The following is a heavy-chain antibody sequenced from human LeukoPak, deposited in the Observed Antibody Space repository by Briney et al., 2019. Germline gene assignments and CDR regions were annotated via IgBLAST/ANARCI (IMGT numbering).Heavy chain of an antibody. Sequence: GGSLRLSCAASGFTFSIYAMSWVRQAPGEGLEWVSAIVGSGVSTYYADSVKGRFTISRDNSKNTMYLQMNSLRAEDSSVYYCARPTTVTTISADAFDIWGQGTMVTVSS. D-gene: IGHD4-17*01. CDR3: ARPTTVTTISADAFDI. CDR1: GFTFSIYA. V-gene: IGHV3-23*01. CDR2: IVGSGVST. J-gene: IGHJ3*02.